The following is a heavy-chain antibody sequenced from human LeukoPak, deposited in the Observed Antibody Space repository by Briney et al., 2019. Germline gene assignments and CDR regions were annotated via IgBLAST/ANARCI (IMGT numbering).Heavy chain of an antibody. J-gene: IGHJ4*02. CDR3: ARGRSYYDSSGYYGY. Sequence: SETLSLTCAVYGESFSGYYWSWIRQPPGKGLEWIGEINHSGSTNYNPSLKSRVTISVDTSKNQFSLKLSSVTAADTAVYYCARGRSYYDSSGYYGYWGQGTLVTVSS. V-gene: IGHV4-34*01. CDR2: INHSGST. D-gene: IGHD3-22*01. CDR1: GESFSGYY.